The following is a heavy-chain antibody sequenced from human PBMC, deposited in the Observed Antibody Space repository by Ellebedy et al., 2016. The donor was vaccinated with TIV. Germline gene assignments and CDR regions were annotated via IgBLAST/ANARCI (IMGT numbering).Heavy chain of an antibody. CDR1: GGSFSSYY. D-gene: IGHD3-22*01. CDR2: IYYSGST. Sequence: SETLSLTCAVYGGSFSSYYWSWIRQPPGKGLEWIGYIYYSGSTNYNPSLKSRVTISVDTSKNQFSLKLSSVTAADTAVYYCARESKGYYDSSGYYPSRNWFDPWGQGTLVTVSS. J-gene: IGHJ5*02. CDR3: ARESKGYYDSSGYYPSRNWFDP. V-gene: IGHV4-59*01.